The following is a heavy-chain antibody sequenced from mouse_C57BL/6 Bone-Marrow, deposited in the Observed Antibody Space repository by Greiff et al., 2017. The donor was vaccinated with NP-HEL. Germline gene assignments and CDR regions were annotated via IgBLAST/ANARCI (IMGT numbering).Heavy chain of an antibody. Sequence: EVKVEESGGGLVQPGGSLKLSCAASGFTFSDYYMYWVRQTPEKRLAWVAYISNGGGSTYYPDTVKGRFTISRDNAKNTLYLQMSRLKSEDTAMYYCARRDDGYWYFDVWGTGTTVTVSS. CDR2: ISNGGGST. D-gene: IGHD2-3*01. J-gene: IGHJ1*03. V-gene: IGHV5-12*01. CDR1: GFTFSDYY. CDR3: ARRDDGYWYFDV.